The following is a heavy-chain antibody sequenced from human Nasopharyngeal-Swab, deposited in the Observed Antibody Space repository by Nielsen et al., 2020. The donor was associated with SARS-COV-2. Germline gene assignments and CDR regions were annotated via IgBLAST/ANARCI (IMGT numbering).Heavy chain of an antibody. Sequence: AESLRLSCAASGFTFSTYLMSWVRQTPGKGLEWLANIKPDGSYIKYADSVKGRFTISRDNARNSVYLQLNSLRAEDTALYYCATWKGSNWFDYWGQGNLVTVSS. V-gene: IGHV3-7*01. D-gene: IGHD6-13*01. CDR2: IKPDGSYI. J-gene: IGHJ4*02. CDR1: GFTFSTYL. CDR3: ATWKGSNWFDY.